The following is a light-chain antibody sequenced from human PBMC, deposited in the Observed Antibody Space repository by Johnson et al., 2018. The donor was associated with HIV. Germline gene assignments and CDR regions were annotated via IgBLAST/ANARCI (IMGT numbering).Light chain of an antibody. V-gene: IGLV1-51*02. CDR1: SSTFGNSY. Sequence: TQPPSVSAAPGQRVTISCSGASSTFGNSYISWYQLLPGSPPKLLVFKNNERPSGIPDRFSGSNSGTSATLDITGLQTGDEADYYCLAWDSSLSASYVFGTGTKVTVL. CDR2: KNN. J-gene: IGLJ1*01. CDR3: LAWDSSLSASYV.